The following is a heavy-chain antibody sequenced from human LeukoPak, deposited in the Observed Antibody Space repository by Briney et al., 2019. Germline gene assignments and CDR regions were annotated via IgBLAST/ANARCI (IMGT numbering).Heavy chain of an antibody. D-gene: IGHD3-10*01. CDR3: ASDYGSGSFDY. V-gene: IGHV3-9*01. J-gene: IGHJ4*02. CDR1: GFTFDDYA. Sequence: PGGSLRLSCAASGFTFDDYAMHWVRQAPGEGLGWVSGISWNSGSIGYADSVKGRFTISRDNAKNSLYLQMNSLRAEDTALYYCASDYGSGSFDYWGQGTLVTVSS. CDR2: ISWNSGSI.